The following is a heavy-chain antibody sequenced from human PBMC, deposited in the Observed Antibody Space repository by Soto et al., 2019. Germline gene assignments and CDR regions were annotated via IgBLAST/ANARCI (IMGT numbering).Heavy chain of an antibody. CDR3: ARGVRIDITMVRGPIYYYYGMDV. D-gene: IGHD3-10*01. CDR2: TYYRSKWYN. V-gene: IGHV6-1*01. CDR1: GDSVSSNSAA. Sequence: KQSQTLSLTCAISGDSVSSNSAAWNWIRQSPSRGLEWLGRTYYRSKWYNDYAVSVKSRITINPDTSKNQFSLQLNSVTPEDTAVYYCARGVRIDITMVRGPIYYYYGMDVWGQGTTVTVSS. J-gene: IGHJ6*02.